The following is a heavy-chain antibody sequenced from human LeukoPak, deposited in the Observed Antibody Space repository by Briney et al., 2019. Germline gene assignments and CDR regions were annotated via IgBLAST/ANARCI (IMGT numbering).Heavy chain of an antibody. J-gene: IGHJ6*02. CDR3: ARDRQMRGYGDYYYGMDV. V-gene: IGHV3-33*08. CDR1: GFTFSSYG. D-gene: IGHD5-12*01. Sequence: GGSLRLSCAASGFTFSSYGMHWVRQAPGKGLEWVAVIWYDGSNKYYADSVKGRFTISRDNSKNTLYLQMNSLRAEDTAVYYCARDRQMRGYGDYYYGMDVWGQGTTVTVSS. CDR2: IWYDGSNK.